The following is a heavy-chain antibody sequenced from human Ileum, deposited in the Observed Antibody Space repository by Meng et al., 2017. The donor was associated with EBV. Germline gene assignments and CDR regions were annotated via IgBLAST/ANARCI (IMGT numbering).Heavy chain of an antibody. V-gene: IGHV4-28*01. J-gene: IGHJ4*02. Sequence: QVQLQGSGPGLVTPSDTLSLSFAVSGYSISMTNWWGWIRQPPGKGLEWIGYIYYSGSTSYNPSLKSRVTMSVDTSKNQFSLNLNSVTAVDTAVYYCARNVPGTSAYYDWGQGTLVTVSS. CDR2: IYYSGST. D-gene: IGHD3-22*01. CDR1: GYSISMTNW. CDR3: ARNVPGTSAYYD.